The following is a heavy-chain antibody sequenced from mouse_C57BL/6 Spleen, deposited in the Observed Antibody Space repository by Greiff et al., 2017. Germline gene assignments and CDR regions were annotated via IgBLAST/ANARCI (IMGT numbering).Heavy chain of an antibody. CDR3: ARRNGNYLFFDY. J-gene: IGHJ2*01. Sequence: EVQLQESGPGLVKPSQSLSLTCSVTGYSITSGYYWNWIRQFPGNKLEWMGYISYDGSNNYNPSLKNRISITRDTSTNQFFLKLNSVTTEDTATYYCARRNGNYLFFDYWGQGTTLTVSS. D-gene: IGHD2-1*01. CDR1: GYSITSGYY. V-gene: IGHV3-6*01. CDR2: ISYDGSN.